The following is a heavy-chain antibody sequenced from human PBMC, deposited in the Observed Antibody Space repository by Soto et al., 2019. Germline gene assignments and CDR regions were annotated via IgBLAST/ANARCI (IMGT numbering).Heavy chain of an antibody. CDR1: GGTFSGYA. D-gene: IGHD5-18*01. V-gene: IGHV1-69*06. J-gene: IGHJ5*02. CDR3: ASDVDTAIGDNWFDP. Sequence: SVKVSCKASGGTFSGYAISWVLQAPGQGLEWMGGIIPIFGTANYAQKFQGRVTITADKSTSTAYMELSSLRSEDTAVYYCASDVDTAIGDNWFDPCGQGTMVTVSS. CDR2: IIPIFGTA.